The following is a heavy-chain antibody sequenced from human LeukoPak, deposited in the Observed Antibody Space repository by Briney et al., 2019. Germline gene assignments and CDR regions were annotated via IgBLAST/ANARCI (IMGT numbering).Heavy chain of an antibody. J-gene: IGHJ3*02. Sequence: PGGSLRLSCAASGFTFSSYAMHWVRQAPGKGLEYVSAISSNGGSTYYANSVKGRFTISRDNSKNTLYLQMGSLRAEDMAVYYCARGPDYGSGSYAFDIWGQGTMVTVSS. CDR3: ARGPDYGSGSYAFDI. CDR2: ISSNGGST. D-gene: IGHD3-10*01. V-gene: IGHV3-64*01. CDR1: GFTFSSYA.